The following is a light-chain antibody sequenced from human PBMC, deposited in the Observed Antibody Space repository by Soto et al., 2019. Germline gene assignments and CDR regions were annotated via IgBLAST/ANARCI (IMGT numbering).Light chain of an antibody. CDR2: GAS. CDR3: QQYGSSPQPIT. CDR1: QSVSSSY. J-gene: IGKJ5*01. Sequence: EIVLAQSPGTLSLSPGERATVSCRSSQSVSSSYLAWYQQKPGQAPRLLIYGASSRATGIPDRFSGSGSGTDFTLTISRLEPEDFAVYYCQQYGSSPQPITFGQGTRLDIK. V-gene: IGKV3-20*01.